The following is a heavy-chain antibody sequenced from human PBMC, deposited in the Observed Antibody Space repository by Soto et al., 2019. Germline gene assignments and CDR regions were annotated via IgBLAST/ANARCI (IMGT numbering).Heavy chain of an antibody. J-gene: IGHJ4*02. CDR1: GGSFSGYY. CDR2: INHSGST. D-gene: IGHD4-17*01. Sequence: SETLSLTCAVYGGSFSGYYWSWIRQPPGKGLEWIGEINHSGSTNYNPSLKSRVTISVDTSKNQFSLKLSSVTAADTAVYYCSLIDDYGDPTWGQGTLVTVSS. CDR3: SLIDDYGDPT. V-gene: IGHV4-34*01.